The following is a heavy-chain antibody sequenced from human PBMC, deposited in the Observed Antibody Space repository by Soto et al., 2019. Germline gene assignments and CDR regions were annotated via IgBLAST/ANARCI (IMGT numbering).Heavy chain of an antibody. J-gene: IGHJ5*02. CDR1: GFTFSSSA. D-gene: IGHD6-19*01. CDR2: VSGSGGTT. V-gene: IGHV3-23*01. CDR3: ARYTVDTIVTSGWCDYGDP. Sequence: EVQLLDSGGGLVQPGGSLRLSCAASGFTFSSSAMSWVRQAPGKGLEWVAAVSGSGGTTYYADSVRGRFTISRDNSKNTLYLQMNSLRAADTAIYFCARYTVDTIVTSGWCDYGDPWGQGTLVTVSS.